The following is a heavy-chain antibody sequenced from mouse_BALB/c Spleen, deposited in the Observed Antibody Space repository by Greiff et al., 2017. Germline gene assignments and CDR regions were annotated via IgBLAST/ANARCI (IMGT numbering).Heavy chain of an antibody. CDR3: ARTDGEAWFAY. Sequence: EVQVVESGGGLVQPGGSRKLSCAASGFTFSDYGMAWVRQAPGKGPEWVAFISNLAYSIYYADTVTGRFTISRENAKNTLYLEMSSLRSEDTAMYYCARTDGEAWFAYWGQGTLVTVSA. CDR1: GFTFSDYG. J-gene: IGHJ3*01. V-gene: IGHV5-15*02. CDR2: ISNLAYSI.